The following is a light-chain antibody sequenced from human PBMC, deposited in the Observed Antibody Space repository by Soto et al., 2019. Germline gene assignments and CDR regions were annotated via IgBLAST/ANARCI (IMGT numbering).Light chain of an antibody. V-gene: IGKV3-20*01. CDR1: QSFSSTS. CDR2: GAS. CDR3: QQHSSSPYT. J-gene: IGKJ2*01. Sequence: EIVLTQSPGTLSLSPGGRATLSCTASQSFSSTSLAWYQQKPGQAPRLLMYGASNRATGIPDRFSGTGSGTDFTLTISRLEPEDFAVYYCQQHSSSPYTFGLGTKVDNK.